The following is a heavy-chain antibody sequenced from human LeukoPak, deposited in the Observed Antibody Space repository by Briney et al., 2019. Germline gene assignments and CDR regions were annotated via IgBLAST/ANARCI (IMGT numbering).Heavy chain of an antibody. V-gene: IGHV3-23*01. CDR1: GFTFSSYA. CDR2: ISGSGGST. D-gene: IGHD3-22*01. Sequence: PGGSLRLSCAASGFTFSSYAMSWVRQAPGKGLEWVSAISGSGGSTYYADSVKGRFTISRDNAKNSLYLQMNSLRAEDTALYYCAREKHYYDSSGYLYWGQGTLVTVSS. CDR3: AREKHYYDSSGYLY. J-gene: IGHJ4*02.